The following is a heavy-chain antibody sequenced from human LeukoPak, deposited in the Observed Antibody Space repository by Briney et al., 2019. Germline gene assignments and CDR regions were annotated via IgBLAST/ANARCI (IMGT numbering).Heavy chain of an antibody. CDR1: GFTVSDSY. CDR3: ARAWSGTQYYFDY. D-gene: IGHD3-3*01. Sequence: GSLRLSCAASGFTVSDSYMSWVRQAPGKGLGWVSVIYSGGSTYYADSVKGRFTISRDTSKNTLYLQMNSLRAEDTAVYYCARAWSGTQYYFDYWGQGTLVTVSS. V-gene: IGHV3-66*01. CDR2: IYSGGST. J-gene: IGHJ4*02.